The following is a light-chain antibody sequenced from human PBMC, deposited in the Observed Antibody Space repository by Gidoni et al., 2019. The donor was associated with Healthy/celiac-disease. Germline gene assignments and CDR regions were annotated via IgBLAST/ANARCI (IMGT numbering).Light chain of an antibody. V-gene: IGKV1-33*01. CDR1: QDISNY. Sequence: DIQMIKSPSSLSASVGDRVTIICQASQDISNYLNWYQQKPGKAPKLLIYDASNMETGVPSRFSGSGSGTDFTFTISSLQPEDIATYYCQQYDNRSPLTFGGXTKVEIK. CDR3: QQYDNRSPLT. J-gene: IGKJ4*02. CDR2: DAS.